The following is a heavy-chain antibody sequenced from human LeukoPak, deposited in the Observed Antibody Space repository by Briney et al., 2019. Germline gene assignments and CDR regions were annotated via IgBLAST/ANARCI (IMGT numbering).Heavy chain of an antibody. V-gene: IGHV4-38-2*02. CDR2: IYHSGST. D-gene: IGHD5-24*01. CDR3: AARRDGYNYGDY. J-gene: IGHJ4*02. CDR1: GYSISSGYY. Sequence: SETLSLTCTVSGYSISSGYYWGWIRQPPGKGLEWIGSIYHSGSTYYNPSLKSRVTISVDTSKNQFSLKLSSVTAADTAVYYCAARRDGYNYGDYWGQGTLVTVSS.